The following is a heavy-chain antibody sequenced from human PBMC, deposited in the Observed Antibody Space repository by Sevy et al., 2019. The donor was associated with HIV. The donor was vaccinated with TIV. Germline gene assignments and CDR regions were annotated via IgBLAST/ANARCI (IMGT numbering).Heavy chain of an antibody. CDR2: INTDGGST. Sequence: GGSLRLSCAASGFTFSSYWMHWVRQAPGKGQLWVSRINTDGGSTKYADSVKGRFTISRDNAKNTQYLQMNSLGAEDTAEYYCARGSRGTVDVWGQGATVTVSS. V-gene: IGHV3-74*03. J-gene: IGHJ6*02. CDR3: ARGSRGTVDV. D-gene: IGHD1-26*01. CDR1: GFTFSSYW.